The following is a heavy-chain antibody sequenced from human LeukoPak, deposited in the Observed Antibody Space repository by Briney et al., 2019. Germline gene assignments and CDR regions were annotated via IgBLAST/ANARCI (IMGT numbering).Heavy chain of an antibody. CDR3: ASRPYSSGWFPRIDP. V-gene: IGHV4-4*02. CDR2: IYHSGST. J-gene: IGHJ5*02. Sequence: SGTLSLTCAVSGGSISSSNWWSWVRQPPGKGLEWIGEIYHSGSTNYNPSLKSRVTISVDKAKNQFSLKLSSVTAADTAVYYCASRPYSSGWFPRIDPWGQGTLVTVSS. D-gene: IGHD6-19*01. CDR1: GGSISSSNW.